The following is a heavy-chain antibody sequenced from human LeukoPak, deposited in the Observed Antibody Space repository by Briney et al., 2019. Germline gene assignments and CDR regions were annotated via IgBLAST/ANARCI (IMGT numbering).Heavy chain of an antibody. V-gene: IGHV3-21*01. Sequence: GWSLRLSCAASGFTFSSYSMNWVRQAPGKGLEWVSSISSSSSYIYYADSVKGRFTISRDNAKNSLYLQMDSLRAEDTAVYYCARANGWYYLDIWGQGTMVTVSS. CDR2: ISSSSSYI. D-gene: IGHD6-19*01. CDR1: GFTFSSYS. J-gene: IGHJ3*02. CDR3: ARANGWYYLDI.